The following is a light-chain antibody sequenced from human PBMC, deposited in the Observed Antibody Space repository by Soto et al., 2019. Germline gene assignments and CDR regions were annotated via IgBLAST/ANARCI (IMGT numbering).Light chain of an antibody. J-gene: IGKJ1*01. CDR3: QQSYSTPPT. CDR1: QSISSY. CDR2: AAS. V-gene: IGKV1-39*01. Sequence: DIQMTQSPSSLSASVGDRVIITFRASQSISSYLNWYQQKPGKAPKLLIYAASSLQSGVPSRFSGSGSGTDFTLTISSLQPEDFATYYCQQSYSTPPTFGQGTKVDIK.